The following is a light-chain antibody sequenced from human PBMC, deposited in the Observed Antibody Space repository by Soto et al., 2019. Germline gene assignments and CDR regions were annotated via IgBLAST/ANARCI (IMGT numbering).Light chain of an antibody. CDR3: CSYAGNYTLL. Sequence: QSVLTQPRSVAGSPGQSVTFSCTGASRDVGIYNYVSWYQQRPGTAPKVMIYDVTKRPSGVPDRFSGSKSANTASLTISGLQADDEADYYCCSYAGNYTLLFGGGTKVTVL. J-gene: IGLJ2*01. CDR1: SRDVGIYNY. V-gene: IGLV2-11*01. CDR2: DVT.